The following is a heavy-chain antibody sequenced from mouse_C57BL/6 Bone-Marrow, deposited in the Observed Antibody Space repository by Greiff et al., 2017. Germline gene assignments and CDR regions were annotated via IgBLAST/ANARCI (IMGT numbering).Heavy chain of an antibody. CDR3: ARWGGNQNY. D-gene: IGHD1-1*02. J-gene: IGHJ2*01. V-gene: IGHV5-9*01. CDR1: GFTFSSYT. CDR2: ISGGGGNT. Sequence: EVQLVESGGGLVKPGGSLKLSCAASGFTFSSYTMSWVRQTPEKRLEWVATISGGGGNTYYTDSVKGRFTISRDNAKNTLYLQMSSLRSEDTALYYCARWGGNQNYWGQGTTLTVSS.